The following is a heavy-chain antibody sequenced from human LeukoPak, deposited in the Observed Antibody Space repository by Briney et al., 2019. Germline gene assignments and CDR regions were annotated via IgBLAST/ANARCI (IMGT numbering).Heavy chain of an antibody. Sequence: GGSLRLSCAASGFRFSSYSMNWVRQAPGKGLEWVSYITSSSSTLYYADSVKGRFTISRDNAKNSLYLQMNSLRAEDTAVYYCAKDTSMVTGYYFDYWGQGTLVTVPS. D-gene: IGHD5-18*01. CDR3: AKDTSMVTGYYFDY. CDR1: GFRFSSYS. J-gene: IGHJ4*02. V-gene: IGHV3-48*01. CDR2: ITSSSSTL.